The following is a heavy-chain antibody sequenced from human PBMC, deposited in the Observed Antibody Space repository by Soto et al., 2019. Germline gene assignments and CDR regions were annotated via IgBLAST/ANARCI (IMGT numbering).Heavy chain of an antibody. CDR3: ARGRGTSGTFDY. J-gene: IGHJ4*02. CDR1: DTPSPTT. Sequence: ASVKVSARHLDTPSPTTMCTGVRQAPGQGLEWMGIINPSDGSTRYAQKFQGRVTMTGDTSTSTVYMVLSSLRSEDTAVYYCARGRGTSGTFDYWGQGTLVTVS. V-gene: IGHV1-46*01. D-gene: IGHD1-1*01. CDR2: INPSDGST.